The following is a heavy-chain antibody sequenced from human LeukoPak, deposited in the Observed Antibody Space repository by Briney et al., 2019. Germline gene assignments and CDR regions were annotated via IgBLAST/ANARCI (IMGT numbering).Heavy chain of an antibody. CDR2: ISGDGGST. Sequence: GGSLRLSCAASGFTFDDYAMHWVRQAPGKGLEWVSLISGDGGSTYCADSVKGRFTISRDNSKNSLYLQMNSLRTEDTALYYCAKDIKRPRGYDILTGYDYWGQGTLVTVSS. CDR3: AKDIKRPRGYDILTGYDY. J-gene: IGHJ4*02. V-gene: IGHV3-43*02. D-gene: IGHD3-9*01. CDR1: GFTFDDYA.